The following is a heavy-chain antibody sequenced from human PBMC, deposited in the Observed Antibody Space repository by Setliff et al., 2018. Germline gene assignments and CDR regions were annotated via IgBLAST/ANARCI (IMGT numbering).Heavy chain of an antibody. CDR1: GFTFSSYG. D-gene: IGHD3-22*01. CDR2: TRNKANSYIT. CDR3: TRRFSFGGHYSYWYFDL. Sequence: GGSLRLSCAASGFTFSSYGMRWVRQAPGKGLEWVGRTRNKANSYITEYAASVKGRFTISRDDSKSIAYLQMNSLKIEDTAVYYCTRRFSFGGHYSYWYFDLWGRGTLVTVSS. V-gene: IGHV3-72*01. J-gene: IGHJ2*01.